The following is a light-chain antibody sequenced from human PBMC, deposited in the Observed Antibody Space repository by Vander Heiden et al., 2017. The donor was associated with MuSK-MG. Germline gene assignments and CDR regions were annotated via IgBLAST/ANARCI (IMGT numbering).Light chain of an antibody. CDR3: QQRYSSPYT. J-gene: IGKJ2*01. Sequence: DVQMTQSPSSLSASVGDRVTITCRTSQSISNYLNWYQQKPGRAPNLLIYAASSYQSGAPSRFSGSGSGTAFTLTISSLQPEDFATYFCQQRYSSPYTFGQGTKVENK. CDR1: QSISNY. V-gene: IGKV1-39*01. CDR2: AAS.